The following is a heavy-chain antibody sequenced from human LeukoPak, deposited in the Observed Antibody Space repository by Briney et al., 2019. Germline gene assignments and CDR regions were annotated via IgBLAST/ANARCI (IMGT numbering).Heavy chain of an antibody. CDR3: GKDLRIGAGVPDY. V-gene: IGHV3-23*01. D-gene: IGHD2-8*01. CDR1: GFTFSTYA. CDR2: ISSGGGFT. J-gene: IGHJ4*02. Sequence: GGSLRLSCAASGFTFSTYAMSWVRQAPGKGLECVSTISSGGGFTYYSDSVKGRFIISSDSSKTTLFLQMNSVRAEDTGVYYCGKDLRIGAGVPDYWGQGTLVTVSS.